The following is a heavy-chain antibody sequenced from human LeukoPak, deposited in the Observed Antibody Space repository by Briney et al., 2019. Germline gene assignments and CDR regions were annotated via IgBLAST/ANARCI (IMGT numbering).Heavy chain of an antibody. D-gene: IGHD5-18*01. J-gene: IGHJ4*02. Sequence: PGGSLRLSCAASGFTFSSNYMSWVRQPQGKGREWVSAISVSGGSTYYADSVKGRFTISRDNSTNTLYLQMNSLRAEDTAVYYCAKAYSWSLEGKIDYWGQGTLVTVSS. CDR3: AKAYSWSLEGKIDY. V-gene: IGHV3-23*01. CDR1: GFTFSSNY. CDR2: ISVSGGST.